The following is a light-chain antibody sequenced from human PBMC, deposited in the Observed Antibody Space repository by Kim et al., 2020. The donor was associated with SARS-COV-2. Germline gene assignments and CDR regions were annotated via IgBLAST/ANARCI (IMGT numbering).Light chain of an antibody. V-gene: IGKV3-20*01. Sequence: DIVVTQSPRTLSLSPGEGATLSCRTSQSVNSNYIAWYQQKPGKAPRLLIHAASSRAAGIPDRFSGSGSGTDFTLTIRTVEPEDFVVYYCGQYSSAPRTFGQGTKVDIK. CDR2: AAS. J-gene: IGKJ1*01. CDR3: GQYSSAPRT. CDR1: QSVNSNY.